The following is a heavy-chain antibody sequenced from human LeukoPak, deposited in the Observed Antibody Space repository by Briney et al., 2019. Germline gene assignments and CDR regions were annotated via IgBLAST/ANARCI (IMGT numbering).Heavy chain of an antibody. CDR3: ARGDYGGNSQDY. V-gene: IGHV4-59*01. CDR1: GGSISSYY. Sequence: SETLSLTCTVSGGSISSYYWSWIRQPPGKGLEWIGYICYSGSTNYNPSLKSRVTISVDTSKNQFSLKLSSVTAADTAVYYCARGDYGGNSQDYWGQGTLVTVSS. D-gene: IGHD4-23*01. CDR2: ICYSGST. J-gene: IGHJ4*02.